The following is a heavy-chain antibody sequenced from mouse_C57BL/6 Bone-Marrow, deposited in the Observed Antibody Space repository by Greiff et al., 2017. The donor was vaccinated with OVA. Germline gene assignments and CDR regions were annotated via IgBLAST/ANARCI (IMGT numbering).Heavy chain of an antibody. CDR1: GFTFSDFY. V-gene: IGHV7-1*01. CDR3: AREVTPYSGSSPFAY. CDR2: SRNKANDYTT. J-gene: IGHJ3*01. Sequence: EVQGVESGGGLVQSGRSLRLSCATSGFTFSDFYMEWVRQAPGKGLEWIAASRNKANDYTTEYSASGKGRLIVSRDTSPSILYLQMTALKAEDPAIYYCAREVTPYSGSSPFAYWGQGTLVTVSA. D-gene: IGHD1-1*01.